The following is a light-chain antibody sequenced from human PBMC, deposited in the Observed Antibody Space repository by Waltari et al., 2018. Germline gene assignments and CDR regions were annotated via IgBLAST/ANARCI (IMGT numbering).Light chain of an antibody. Sequence: APHPCMASQSVSSSYLSWYQQKPGQAPRLLMYLASSRATGIPDRFSGSGSGTDFTLTISRLEPEDFAVYYCQYYGSYTFGQGTKLAI. J-gene: IGKJ2*01. V-gene: IGKV3-20*01. CDR1: QSVSSSY. CDR3: QYYGSYT. CDR2: LAS.